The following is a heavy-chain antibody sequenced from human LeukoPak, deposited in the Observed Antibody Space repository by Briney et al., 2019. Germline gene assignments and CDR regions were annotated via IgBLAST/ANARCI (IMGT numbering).Heavy chain of an antibody. V-gene: IGHV3-21*01. CDR1: GFTFSSYS. CDR3: ARDPGVTLHFDY. J-gene: IGHJ4*02. CDR2: ISSSSSYI. Sequence: GGSLRLSCAASGFTFSSYSMNWVRQAPGKGLEWVSSISSSSSYIYYADSVKGRFTISRDNAKSSLYLQMNSLRAEDTAVYYCARDPGVTLHFDYWGQGTLVTVSS. D-gene: IGHD2-21*02.